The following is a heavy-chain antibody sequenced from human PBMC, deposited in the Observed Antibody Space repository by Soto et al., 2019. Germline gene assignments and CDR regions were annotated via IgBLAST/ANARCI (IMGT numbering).Heavy chain of an antibody. J-gene: IGHJ6*02. CDR1: GFTFSSHG. CDR2: IWYDGSKK. V-gene: IGHV3-33*01. Sequence: GGSLRLSCAASGFTFSSHGMHWVRQAPGKGLEWVALIWYDGSKKYYADSVKGRFTISRDNSKNTLYLQMNSLRAEDTAVYYCARALRTARDYYYGMDVWGQGTTVTVSS. D-gene: IGHD6-25*01. CDR3: ARALRTARDYYYGMDV.